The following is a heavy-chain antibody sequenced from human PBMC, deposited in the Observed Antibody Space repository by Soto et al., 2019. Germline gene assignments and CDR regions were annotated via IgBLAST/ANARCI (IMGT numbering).Heavy chain of an antibody. D-gene: IGHD3-22*01. V-gene: IGHV4-30-4*01. CDR3: ARNYDSSGYFSFAGPD. J-gene: IGHJ4*02. CDR2: IYYSGST. Sequence: QVQLQESGPGLVKPSQTLSLTCTVSGGSISSGDYYWSWIRQPPGKGLEWIGYIYYSGSTYYNPSLKSGVTISVDTSKNRFSLKLSSVTAADTAVYYCARNYDSSGYFSFAGPDWGQGSLVTVSS. CDR1: GGSISSGDYY.